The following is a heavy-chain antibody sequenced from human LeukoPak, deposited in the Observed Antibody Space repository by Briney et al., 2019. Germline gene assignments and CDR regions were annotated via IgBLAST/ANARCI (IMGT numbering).Heavy chain of an antibody. CDR3: ARESLYGGNSFDY. V-gene: IGHV3-21*01. D-gene: IGHD4-23*01. Sequence: PGGSLRLSCAAFGFTFSHFWMNWVRQAPGKGLEWVSSISSSSSYIYCADSVKGRFTVSRDNAKNSLYLQMNSLRAEDTAVYYCARESLYGGNSFDYWGQGTLVTVSS. CDR2: ISSSSSYI. CDR1: GFTFSHFW. J-gene: IGHJ4*02.